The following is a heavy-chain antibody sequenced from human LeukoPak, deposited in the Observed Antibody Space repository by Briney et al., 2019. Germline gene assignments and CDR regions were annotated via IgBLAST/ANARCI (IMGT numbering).Heavy chain of an antibody. Sequence: PGGSLRLSCAASGFTFSSYGMHWVRRAPGKGLERVAVISYDGSNKYYADSVKGRFTISRDNSKNTLYLQMNSLRAEDTAVYYCAKVELRYFDWSPPDYWGQGTLVTVSS. CDR2: ISYDGSNK. J-gene: IGHJ4*02. CDR1: GFTFSSYG. V-gene: IGHV3-30*18. CDR3: AKVELRYFDWSPPDY. D-gene: IGHD3-9*01.